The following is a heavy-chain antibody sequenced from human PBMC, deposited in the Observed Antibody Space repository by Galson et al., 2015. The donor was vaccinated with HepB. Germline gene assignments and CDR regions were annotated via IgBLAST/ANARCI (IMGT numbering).Heavy chain of an antibody. J-gene: IGHJ4*02. CDR3: AKDLNGGYFDWLFSFDF. V-gene: IGHV3-23*01. Sequence: SLRLSCAASGFTFSNYAMSWVRQAPGKGLEWVSAISGSGGSTYYADSVRGRFTISRDNPKNTLYLQMNSLRAADTAVYYCAKDLNGGYFDWLFSFDFWGQGTLVTVSS. CDR1: GFTFSNYA. D-gene: IGHD3-9*01. CDR2: ISGSGGST.